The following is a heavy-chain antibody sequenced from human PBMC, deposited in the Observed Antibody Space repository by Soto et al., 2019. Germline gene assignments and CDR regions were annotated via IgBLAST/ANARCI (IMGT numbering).Heavy chain of an antibody. CDR2: IYYSGST. Sequence: SETLSLTCTVSGGSISSYYWSWIRQPPGKGLEWIGYIYYSGSTNYNPSLKSRVTISVDTSKNQFSLKLSSVTAADTAVYYCALRPSTMVRGVIINGDAFDIWGQGTMVTVSS. CDR3: ALRPSTMVRGVIINGDAFDI. D-gene: IGHD3-10*01. V-gene: IGHV4-59*01. CDR1: GGSISSYY. J-gene: IGHJ3*02.